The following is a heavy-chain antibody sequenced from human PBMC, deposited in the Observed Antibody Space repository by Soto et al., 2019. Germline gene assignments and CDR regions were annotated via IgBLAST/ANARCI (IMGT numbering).Heavy chain of an antibody. CDR2: IYYSGST. V-gene: IGHV4-61*01. Sequence: SETLSLTCTVSGGSVSSGSYYWSWIRQPPGKGLEWIGYIYYSGSTNYNPSLKSRVTISVDTSKNQFSLKLSSVTAADTAVYYCARIGFLEWLPYRIFDYWGQGTLVTVS. CDR3: ARIGFLEWLPYRIFDY. J-gene: IGHJ4*02. D-gene: IGHD3-3*01. CDR1: GGSVSSGSYY.